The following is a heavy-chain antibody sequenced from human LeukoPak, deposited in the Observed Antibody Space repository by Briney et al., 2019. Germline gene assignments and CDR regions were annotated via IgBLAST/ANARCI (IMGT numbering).Heavy chain of an antibody. J-gene: IGHJ5*02. CDR2: IYASGST. CDR1: GDSISPFY. D-gene: IGHD5-12*01. CDR3: ARDSGYDLT. Sequence: KPSETLSLTCTVSGDSISPFYWSWIRQPAGKGLEWIGRIYASGSTNYNPSHNPSLESRVTMSVDTSNNQFSLNLSSVTAADTAVYYCARDSGYDLTWGQGTLVTVSS. V-gene: IGHV4-4*07.